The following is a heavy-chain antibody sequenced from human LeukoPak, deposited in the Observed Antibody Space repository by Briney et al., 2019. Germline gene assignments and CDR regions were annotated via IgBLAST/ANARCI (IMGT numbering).Heavy chain of an antibody. D-gene: IGHD5-12*01. CDR2: INPSGGST. CDR3: ARDLRGIVATIMFGY. V-gene: IGHV1-46*01. CDR1: GYTFTSYY. Sequence: ASVKVSCKASGYTFTSYYMHWVRQAPGQGLEWMGIINPSGGSTSYAQKFQGRVTMTRDMSTSTVYMELSSLRSEDTAVYYCARDLRGIVATIMFGYWGQGTLVTVSS. J-gene: IGHJ4*02.